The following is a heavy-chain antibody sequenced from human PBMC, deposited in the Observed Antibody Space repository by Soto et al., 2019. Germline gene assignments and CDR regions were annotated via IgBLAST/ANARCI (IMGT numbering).Heavy chain of an antibody. D-gene: IGHD3-10*01. V-gene: IGHV3-74*01. CDR2: IDNAGTDS. Sequence: EVQLVESGGGLVQPGGSLRLSCAASGFTLSGRSMHWVRQAPGKGLVWVSGIDNAGTDSTYADYVKGRVTSSRDNAKNMLYLHMNSLRVEDTAVYYCARGWFGPDVWGKGTTVTVSS. CDR1: GFTLSGRS. CDR3: ARGWFGPDV. J-gene: IGHJ6*04.